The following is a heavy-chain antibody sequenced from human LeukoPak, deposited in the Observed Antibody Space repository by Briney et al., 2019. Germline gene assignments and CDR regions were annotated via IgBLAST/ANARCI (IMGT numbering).Heavy chain of an antibody. J-gene: IGHJ3*02. CDR1: GGSISSGDYY. V-gene: IGHV4-30-4*08. D-gene: IGHD6-19*01. CDR3: ARVSSGWYRGAFDI. CDR2: IYYSGST. Sequence: SQTQSLTCTVSGGSISSGDYYWSWIRQPPGKGLEWIGYIYYSGSTYYNPSLKSRVTISVDTSKNQFSLKLSSVTAADTAVYYCARVSSGWYRGAFDIWGQGTMVTVSS.